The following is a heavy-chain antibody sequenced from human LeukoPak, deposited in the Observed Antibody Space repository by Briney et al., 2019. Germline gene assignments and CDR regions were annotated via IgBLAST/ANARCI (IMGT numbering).Heavy chain of an antibody. CDR2: SWLHASNQ. V-gene: IGHV3-33*01. CDR1: DLTYSRSS. J-gene: IGHJ4*02. D-gene: IGHD2-15*01. CDR3: ARGGPGYCSDDTCYKGFDY. Sequence: LSVFSATSDLTYSRSSIHPVRLTPRKEPVGEAVSWLHASNQYYADSVKGRFTISRDNSMSMLYVQMDSLKVEDTAVYFCARGGPGYCSDDTCYKGFDYWGQGTLVTVSS.